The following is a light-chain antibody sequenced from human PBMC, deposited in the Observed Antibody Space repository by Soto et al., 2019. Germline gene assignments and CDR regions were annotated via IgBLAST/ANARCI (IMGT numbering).Light chain of an antibody. J-gene: IGKJ2*01. CDR1: QSVNSK. V-gene: IGKV3-15*01. CDR2: GAS. CDR3: QQYDDWPVYT. Sequence: EMVMTQSPVTLSVSPGERATLSCRSSQSVNSKLAWYQQKPGQAPRLLIYGASTRAAGIPDRFSGSGSGTDFSLTISCLQSEDFAVYYCQQYDDWPVYTFGQGTKLEIK.